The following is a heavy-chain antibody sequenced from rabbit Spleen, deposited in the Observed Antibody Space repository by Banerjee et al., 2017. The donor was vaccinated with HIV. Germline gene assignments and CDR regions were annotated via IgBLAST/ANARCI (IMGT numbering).Heavy chain of an antibody. Sequence: QSLEESGGGLVQPERSLTLTCTASGFSFSSTYWMSWVRQAPGKGLEWIAYIYAGSSGTTYYASWAKGRFTISKTSSTTVTLQMTSLTAADTATYFCARDTGSSFSTYGMDLWGPGTLVTVS. V-gene: IGHV1S40*01. D-gene: IGHD8-1*01. J-gene: IGHJ6*01. CDR2: IYAGSSGTT. CDR1: GFSFSSTYW. CDR3: ARDTGSSFSTYGMDL.